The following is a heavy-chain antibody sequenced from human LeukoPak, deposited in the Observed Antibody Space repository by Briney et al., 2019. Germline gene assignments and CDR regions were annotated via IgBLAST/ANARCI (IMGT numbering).Heavy chain of an antibody. CDR2: ISSSISYT. CDR1: GFTFSGYS. J-gene: IGHJ4*02. D-gene: IGHD4-17*01. V-gene: IGHV3-21*01. CDR3: ASRQPYDYGDQRH. Sequence: GVPLTLSCAASGFTFSGYSMIWLPQAPGKGREGVTSISSSISYTYYAASVKGRFTLSRDNAKNSLYLQMKSLSTEDTAVYYCASRQPYDYGDQRHWGQGTLVTVSS.